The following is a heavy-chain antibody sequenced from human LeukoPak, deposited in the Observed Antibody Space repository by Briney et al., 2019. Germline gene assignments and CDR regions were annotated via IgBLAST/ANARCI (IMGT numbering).Heavy chain of an antibody. D-gene: IGHD3-10*01. CDR1: GFTFSSYW. V-gene: IGHV3-7*01. Sequence: GGSLRLSCAASGFTFSSYWMTWVRQAPGKGLEWVANIKQDGSERYYVDSVKGRFTISRDNAKNSLYLQMNSLRAEDTAVYYCARSYYGSGSYYTGAYWGQGTLATVSS. CDR3: ARSYYGSGSYYTGAY. CDR2: IKQDGSER. J-gene: IGHJ4*02.